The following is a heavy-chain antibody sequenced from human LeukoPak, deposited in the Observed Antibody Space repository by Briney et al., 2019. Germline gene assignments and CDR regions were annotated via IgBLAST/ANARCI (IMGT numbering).Heavy chain of an antibody. CDR2: IYSDNT. J-gene: IGHJ4*02. V-gene: IGHV3-53*01. Sequence: GGSLRLSCTVSGFTVSSNSMSWVRQAPGKGLEWVSFIYSDNTHYSDSVKGRFTISRDNSKNTLYLQMNSLRAEDTAVYYCAKDSMDVLLWFGELSHFDYWGQGTLVTVSS. CDR3: AKDSMDVLLWFGELSHFDY. CDR1: GFTVSSNS. D-gene: IGHD3-10*01.